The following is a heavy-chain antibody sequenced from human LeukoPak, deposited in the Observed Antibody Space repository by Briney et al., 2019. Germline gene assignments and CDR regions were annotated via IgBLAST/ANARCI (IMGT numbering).Heavy chain of an antibody. CDR1: GYTFTSYG. CDR2: ISAYNGNT. J-gene: IGHJ4*02. Sequence: ASVKVSCKASGYTFTSYGISWVRQAPGQGLEWMGWISAYNGNTNYAQKLQGRVTMTTDTSTSTAYMELRSLRSDDTAVYYCARVVRVCSSTSCPKSSVLYYFDYWGQGTLVTVSS. CDR3: ARVVRVCSSTSCPKSSVLYYFDY. V-gene: IGHV1-18*01. D-gene: IGHD2-2*01.